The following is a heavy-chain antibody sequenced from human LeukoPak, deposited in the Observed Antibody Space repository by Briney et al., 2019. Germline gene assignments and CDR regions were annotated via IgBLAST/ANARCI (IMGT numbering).Heavy chain of an antibody. CDR3: ARDCSSTSCYVHIFDY. CDR1: GYTFTSYG. D-gene: IGHD2-2*01. J-gene: IGHJ4*02. Sequence: GASVKVSCKASGYTFTSYGISWVRQAPGQGLEWMGWISAYNGNTNYAQKLQGRVTMTTDTSTSTAYMELRGLRSDDTAVYYCARDCSSTSCYVHIFDYWGQGTLVTVSS. CDR2: ISAYNGNT. V-gene: IGHV1-18*01.